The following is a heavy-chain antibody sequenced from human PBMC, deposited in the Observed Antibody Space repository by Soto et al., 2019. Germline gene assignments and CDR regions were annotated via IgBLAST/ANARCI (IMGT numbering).Heavy chain of an antibody. Sequence: ASVKVSCKASGYTFTGYYMHWVRQAPGQGLEWMGWINPNSGGTNYARKFQGWVTMTRDTSISTAYMELSRLRSDDTAVYYCARSTYCSGGSCYSFADAFDIWGQGTMVTVSS. CDR2: INPNSGGT. J-gene: IGHJ3*02. CDR1: GYTFTGYY. V-gene: IGHV1-2*04. CDR3: ARSTYCSGGSCYSFADAFDI. D-gene: IGHD2-15*01.